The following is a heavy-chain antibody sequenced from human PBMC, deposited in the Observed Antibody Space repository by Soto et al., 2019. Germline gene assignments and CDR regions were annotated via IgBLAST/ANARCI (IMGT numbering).Heavy chain of an antibody. CDR2: IYYSGST. CDR3: ARTLPNRQLFDS. V-gene: IGHV4-59*01. CDR1: GGSISSYY. Sequence: SETLSLTCTVSGGSISSYYWSWIRQPPGKGLEWIGYIYYSGSTNYNPPLESRLTISIDTSKNQFSLRLASVTAADTAVYYCARTLPNRQLFDSWSQGTLVTVSS. D-gene: IGHD1-1*01. J-gene: IGHJ4*02.